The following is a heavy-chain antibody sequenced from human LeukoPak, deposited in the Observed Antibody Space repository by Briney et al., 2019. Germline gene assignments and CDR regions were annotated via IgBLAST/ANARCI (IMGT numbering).Heavy chain of an antibody. J-gene: IGHJ6*02. CDR1: GYTFTSYY. D-gene: IGHD3-9*01. Sequence: GASVKLSCKASGYTFTSYYIHWVRQAPGQGLEWMGIINPSGGSTTYAQKFQGRVTMTRDTSTSTVYMELSSLRSEDTAMYYCARGVLTGYFGMDVWGQGTTVTVSS. CDR2: INPSGGST. CDR3: ARGVLTGYFGMDV. V-gene: IGHV1-46*01.